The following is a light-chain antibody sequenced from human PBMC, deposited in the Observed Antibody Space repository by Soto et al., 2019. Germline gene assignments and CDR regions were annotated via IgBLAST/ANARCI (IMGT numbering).Light chain of an antibody. V-gene: IGKV3-20*01. CDR2: GAS. CDR3: QQYAESPVT. CDR1: QTISSNY. J-gene: IGKJ3*01. Sequence: EIVLTQSPGTLSLSPGERATLSCRASQTISSNYLVWYQHKPGQAPRLLISGASRRATGIPVRFSGWGSGTDFTLSISRLEPEDFGVYYCQQYAESPVTFGPGTKVIIK.